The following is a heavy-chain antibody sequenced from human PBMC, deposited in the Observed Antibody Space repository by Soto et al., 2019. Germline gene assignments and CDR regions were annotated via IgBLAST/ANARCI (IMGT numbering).Heavy chain of an antibody. J-gene: IGHJ4*02. CDR2: IYYSGST. D-gene: IGHD4-4*01. CDR1: GGSISSSSYY. CDR3: ARHDHRAMTTNDYFDY. Sequence: SETLSLTCTVSGGSISSSSYYWGWIRQPPGKGLEWIGSIYYSGSTYYNPSLKSRVTISVDTSKNQFSLKLSSVTAADTAVYYCARHDHRAMTTNDYFDYWGQGTLVTAPQ. V-gene: IGHV4-39*01.